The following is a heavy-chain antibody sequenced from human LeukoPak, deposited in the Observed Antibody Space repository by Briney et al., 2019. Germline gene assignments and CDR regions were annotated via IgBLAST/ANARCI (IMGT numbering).Heavy chain of an antibody. V-gene: IGHV1-24*01. Sequence: GASVKVSCKVSGYTLTELSMHWVRQAPGKGLEWMGGFDPEDGETIYAQKFQGRVTMTEDTSTDTAYMELSSLRSEDTAVYHCATLARGYCSGGSCYSAFDIWGQGTMVTVSS. J-gene: IGHJ3*02. CDR2: FDPEDGET. CDR1: GYTLTELS. D-gene: IGHD2-15*01. CDR3: ATLARGYCSGGSCYSAFDI.